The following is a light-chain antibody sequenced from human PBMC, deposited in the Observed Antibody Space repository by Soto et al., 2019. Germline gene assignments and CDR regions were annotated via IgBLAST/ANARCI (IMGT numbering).Light chain of an antibody. J-gene: IGKJ2*01. CDR1: RDISSS. Sequence: DVQMTQSPSSLSASVGDRVTITCRASRDISSSLAWYQQKPGKVPKLLIYAASKLHAGVQSRFSGSGSGTFFTLTINSLQPEDGATYYCQKYNSAPNTFGRGTRLEIK. CDR2: AAS. V-gene: IGKV1-27*01. CDR3: QKYNSAPNT.